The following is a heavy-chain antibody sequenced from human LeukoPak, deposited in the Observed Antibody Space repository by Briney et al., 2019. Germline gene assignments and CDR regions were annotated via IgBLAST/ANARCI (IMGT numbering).Heavy chain of an antibody. D-gene: IGHD4-11*01. CDR3: AKESSNYVSVNWFDP. Sequence: GGSLRLSCAASGFTFSSYWMHWVRQAPGKGLVWVSRINSDGSSTSYADSVKGRFAISRDNSKNTLYLQMNSLKAEDTAVYYCAKESSNYVSVNWFDPWGQGTLVTVSS. CDR2: INSDGSST. V-gene: IGHV3-74*01. J-gene: IGHJ5*02. CDR1: GFTFSSYW.